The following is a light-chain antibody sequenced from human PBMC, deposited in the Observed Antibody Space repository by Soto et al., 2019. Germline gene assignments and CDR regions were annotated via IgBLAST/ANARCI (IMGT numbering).Light chain of an antibody. CDR2: EGS. Sequence: QSALTQPASVSGSPGQSITISCTGTSSDVGTYNLVSWYQQHPGKAPKLMIYEGSKRPSGVSNRFSGYKSGNTASLTISGLQAEDEADYYCCSYAGISTFVVFGGGTKLTVL. J-gene: IGLJ2*01. V-gene: IGLV2-23*03. CDR1: SSDVGTYNL. CDR3: CSYAGISTFVV.